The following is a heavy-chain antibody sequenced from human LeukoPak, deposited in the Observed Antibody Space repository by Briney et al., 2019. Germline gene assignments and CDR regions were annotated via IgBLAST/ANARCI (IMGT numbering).Heavy chain of an antibody. CDR1: GGSISSYY. CDR3: ARRNILTEGEAFDI. CDR2: IYNSRNT. J-gene: IGHJ3*02. Sequence: PSETLSLTCTVSGGSISSYYWTWIRQPPGKGLEWIGFIYNSRNTNYNPSLKSRVTVSFDTSKNQFSLKLSSVTAADTAVYYCARRNILTEGEAFDIWGQGTRVAGSS. D-gene: IGHD3-9*01. V-gene: IGHV4-59*08.